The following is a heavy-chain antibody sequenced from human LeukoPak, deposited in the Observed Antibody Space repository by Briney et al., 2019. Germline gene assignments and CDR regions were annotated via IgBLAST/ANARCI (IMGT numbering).Heavy chain of an antibody. Sequence: SETLSLTCTLSGRSISSSSNYWAWLRQPPGKGLEWFGCIYYSGRTYYTAPLKNRLNIPVDASKNQFSLKLSSVTAADTAVYYCAWSPRYCSGGSCYFLHYWGQGTRVTVSS. D-gene: IGHD2-15*01. J-gene: IGHJ4*02. V-gene: IGHV4-39*07. CDR3: AWSPRYCSGGSCYFLHY. CDR2: IYYSGRT. CDR1: GRSISSSSNY.